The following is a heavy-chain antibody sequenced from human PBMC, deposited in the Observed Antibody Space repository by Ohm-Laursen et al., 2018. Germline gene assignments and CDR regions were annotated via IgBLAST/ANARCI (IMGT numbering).Heavy chain of an antibody. Sequence: ASVKVSCKASGYTFTSYDIDWVRQASGQGLEWMGWMNPDSGNTGYAQKFQGRVTMTRNTSVSTAYMELSSLRSEDTAIYYCARGARGSSLTSNWFDPWGQGTLVTVPS. J-gene: IGHJ5*02. CDR2: MNPDSGNT. CDR3: ARGARGSSLTSNWFDP. D-gene: IGHD6-13*01. V-gene: IGHV1-8*01. CDR1: GYTFTSYD.